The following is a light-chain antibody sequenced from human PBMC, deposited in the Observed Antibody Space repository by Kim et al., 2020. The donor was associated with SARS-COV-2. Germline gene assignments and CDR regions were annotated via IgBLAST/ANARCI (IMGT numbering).Light chain of an antibody. CDR1: SSNIGSNT. J-gene: IGLJ3*02. CDR3: AAWDDSLNGPV. CDR2: SNN. V-gene: IGLV1-44*01. Sequence: QSVLTQPPSASGTPGQRITISCSGSSSNIGSNTVNWYQQLPGTAPKLLTYSNNKRPSGVPDRFSGSKFGTSPSLAISGLQSEDEADYYCAAWDDSLNGPVFGGGTQLTVL.